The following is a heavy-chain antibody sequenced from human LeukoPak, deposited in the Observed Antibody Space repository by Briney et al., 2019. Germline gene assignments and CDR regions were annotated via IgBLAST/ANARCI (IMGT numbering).Heavy chain of an antibody. V-gene: IGHV3-23*01. D-gene: IGHD1-26*01. CDR1: GFTFSSYA. J-gene: IGHJ6*02. CDR3: ARGPPYSGSYHDPNHYGMDV. Sequence: GGSLRLSCAASGFTFSSYAMSWVRQAPGKGLEWVSAISGSGGTAYYADSVKGRFTISRDNAKNTLYLQMNSLRAEDTAVYYCARGPPYSGSYHDPNHYGMDVWGQGTTVTVSS. CDR2: ISGSGGTA.